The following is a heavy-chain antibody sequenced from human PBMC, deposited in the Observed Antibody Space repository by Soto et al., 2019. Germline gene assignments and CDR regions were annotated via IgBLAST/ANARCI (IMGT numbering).Heavy chain of an antibody. CDR2: IDYNGVT. Sequence: PSETLSITCTVSGGSIYRSGYYWGWIRQPPGRGLEWIGNIDYNGVTYSNPSLKSRVTISRDTSKNQFSLKLTSVTDADTALYYCGKVLVGATGHTDSDSWGPGTLVTVSS. V-gene: IGHV4-39*01. D-gene: IGHD2-15*01. J-gene: IGHJ4*02. CDR3: GKVLVGATGHTDSDS. CDR1: GGSIYRSGYY.